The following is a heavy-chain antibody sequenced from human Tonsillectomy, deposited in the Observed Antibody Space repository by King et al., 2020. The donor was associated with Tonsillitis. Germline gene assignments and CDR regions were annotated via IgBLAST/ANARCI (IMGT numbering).Heavy chain of an antibody. D-gene: IGHD3-22*01. CDR2: ISSSSTYI. Sequence: VQLVESGGGPVKPGGSLRLSCAASGFTFITYSINWVLQAPGKVLEWVSSISSSSTYIYYADSVKGRFTISTGNSNNSLYLQMNSLRAEDTAVYYCARAAGSGAFDSSGYYHYWGQGTLVTVSS. J-gene: IGHJ4*02. V-gene: IGHV3-21*01. CDR1: GFTFITYS. CDR3: ARAAGSGAFDSSGYYHY.